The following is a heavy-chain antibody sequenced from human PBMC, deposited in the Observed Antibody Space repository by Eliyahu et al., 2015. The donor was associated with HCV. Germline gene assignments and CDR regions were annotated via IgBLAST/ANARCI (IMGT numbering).Heavy chain of an antibody. Sequence: EVQLVQSGAEVKKPGESLKISCKGSGYSFTSYWIGWVRQMPGKGLEWMGIIYPGDSDTRYSPSFQGQVTISADKSISTAYLQWSSLKASDTAMYYCARHPYSSSSNPALDYWGQGTLVTVSS. D-gene: IGHD6-13*01. CDR2: IYPGDSDT. CDR3: ARHPYSSSSNPALDY. V-gene: IGHV5-51*01. J-gene: IGHJ4*02. CDR1: GYSFTSYW.